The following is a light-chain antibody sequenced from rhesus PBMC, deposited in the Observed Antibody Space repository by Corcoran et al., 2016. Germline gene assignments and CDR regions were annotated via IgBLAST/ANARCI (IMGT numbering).Light chain of an antibody. CDR1: QSVSSS. Sequence: EIVMTQSPATLSLSPGERATLSCRASQSVSSSLAWYQQKPGQAPRLLIYGASTRATGLPERFSGSGSGTEFTLTSSSLEPEDFAVYYCQQYSNWPLTFGGGTKVEIK. J-gene: IGKJ4*01. CDR2: GAS. CDR3: QQYSNWPLT. V-gene: IGKV3-42*03.